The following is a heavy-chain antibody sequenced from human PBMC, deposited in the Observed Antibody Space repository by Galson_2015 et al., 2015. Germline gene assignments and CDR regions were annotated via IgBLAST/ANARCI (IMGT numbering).Heavy chain of an antibody. CDR2: INSKRGDT. Sequence: INSKRGDTNYAQRFQGRVTMTRDTSTSTAHMEPRRLRSDDTAVYFCARRAYSSASGDHWGQGTLVTVSS. D-gene: IGHD6-6*01. CDR3: ARRAYSSASGDH. J-gene: IGHJ4*02. V-gene: IGHV1-2*02.